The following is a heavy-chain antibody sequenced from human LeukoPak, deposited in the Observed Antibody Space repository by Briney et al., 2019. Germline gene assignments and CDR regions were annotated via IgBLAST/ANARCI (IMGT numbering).Heavy chain of an antibody. Sequence: SETLSLTCAVYGGSFSGYYWSWIRQPPGKGLEWIGEINHSGSTNYNPSLKSRVTISVDTSKNQFSLKLSSVTAADTAVYYCARVFVSYCSSISCYFRSRPHYGMDVWGQGTTVTVSS. CDR3: ARVFVSYCSSISCYFRSRPHYGMDV. J-gene: IGHJ6*02. CDR2: INHSGST. CDR1: GGSFSGYY. D-gene: IGHD2-2*01. V-gene: IGHV4-34*01.